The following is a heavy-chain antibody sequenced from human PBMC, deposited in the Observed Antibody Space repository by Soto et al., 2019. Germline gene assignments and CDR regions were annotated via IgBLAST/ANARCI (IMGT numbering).Heavy chain of an antibody. CDR2: ISGSGGST. J-gene: IGHJ4*02. Sequence: RGSLRLSCAASGFTFSSYAMSWVRQAPGKGLEWVSAISGSGGSTYYADSVKGRFTISRDNSKNTLYLQMNSLRAEDTAVYYCAASTTVTTFDYWGQGTLVTVSS. D-gene: IGHD4-17*01. CDR3: AASTTVTTFDY. V-gene: IGHV3-23*01. CDR1: GFTFSSYA.